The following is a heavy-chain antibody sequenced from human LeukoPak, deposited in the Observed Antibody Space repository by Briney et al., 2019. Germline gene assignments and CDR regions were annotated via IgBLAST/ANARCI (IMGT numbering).Heavy chain of an antibody. CDR3: ARGQRYFDWLFDY. Sequence: GASVKVSCKASGYTFTSYDINWVRQATGQGLEWMGWMNPNSGNTGYAQKFQGRVTMTRNTSTSTAYMELSSLRSEDTAVYYCARGQRYFDWLFDYWGQGTLVTVSS. D-gene: IGHD3-9*01. CDR2: MNPNSGNT. CDR1: GYTFTSYD. J-gene: IGHJ4*02. V-gene: IGHV1-8*01.